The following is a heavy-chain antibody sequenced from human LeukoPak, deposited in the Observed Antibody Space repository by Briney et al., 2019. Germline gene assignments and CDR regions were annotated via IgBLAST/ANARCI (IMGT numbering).Heavy chain of an antibody. CDR1: GGSISSSSYY. CDR3: ARNQLAARPEPYYFDY. J-gene: IGHJ4*02. D-gene: IGHD6-6*01. Sequence: SETLSLTCTVSGGSISSSSYYWGWIRQPPGKGLEWIGSIYYSGSTYYNPSLKSRVTISVDMSKNQFSLKLSSVTAADTAVYYCARNQLAARPEPYYFDYWGQGTLVTVSS. V-gene: IGHV4-39*01. CDR2: IYYSGST.